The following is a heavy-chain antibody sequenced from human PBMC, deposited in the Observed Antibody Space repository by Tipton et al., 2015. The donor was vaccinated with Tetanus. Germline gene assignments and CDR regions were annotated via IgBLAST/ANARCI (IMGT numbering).Heavy chain of an antibody. Sequence: SLRLSCAASGFTFSSYAMSWVRQAPGKGLEWVSAISGSGGSTYYADSVKGRFTISRDNSKNTLYLQMNSLRAEDTAVYYCAKDYYDSSGYYYDAFDIWGQGTMVTVSS. D-gene: IGHD3-22*01. J-gene: IGHJ3*02. CDR1: GFTFSSYA. CDR2: ISGSGGST. CDR3: AKDYYDSSGYYYDAFDI. V-gene: IGHV3-23*01.